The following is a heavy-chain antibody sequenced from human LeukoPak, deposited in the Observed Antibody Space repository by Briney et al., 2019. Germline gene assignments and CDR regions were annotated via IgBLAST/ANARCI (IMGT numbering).Heavy chain of an antibody. CDR1: GFTVNNGY. CDR2: IYADGRT. D-gene: IGHD4/OR15-4a*01. Sequence: GGSLRLSCAASGFTVNNGYMYWVRQAPGRGLECVSLIYADGRTFYADSVMGRFTISRDNSRNTPDLQMDSLRAEDTAVYFCVRSVLSWGQGTRVTVSS. V-gene: IGHV3-66*01. CDR3: VRSVLS. J-gene: IGHJ5*02.